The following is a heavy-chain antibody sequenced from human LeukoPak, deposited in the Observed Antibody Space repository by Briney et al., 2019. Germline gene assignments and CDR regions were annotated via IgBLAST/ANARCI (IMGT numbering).Heavy chain of an antibody. D-gene: IGHD2-15*01. V-gene: IGHV3-64D*06. CDR3: VKYHTSCYSV. J-gene: IGHJ4*02. Sequence: GGSLRLSCSASGFTFNTYAMHWVRQAPGKGLEYVSAISNDGGGTYYADSVKGRFTISRDNSKNTLYLQMSSVRAEDTDVYYCVKYHTSCYSVWGQGTLVTVSS. CDR2: ISNDGGGT. CDR1: GFTFNTYA.